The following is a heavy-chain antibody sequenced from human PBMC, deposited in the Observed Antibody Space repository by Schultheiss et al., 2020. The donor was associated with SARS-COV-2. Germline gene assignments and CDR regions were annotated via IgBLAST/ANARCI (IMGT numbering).Heavy chain of an antibody. D-gene: IGHD3-3*01. CDR1: GGSFRGYY. J-gene: IGHJ6*02. Sequence: SETLSLTCAVYGGSFRGYYWSWIRQPPGKGLDWIGEINDRGSTNYNPSFKRRVTISVDTSKNQFSLKLSSVTAADTAVYYCARGRTRAFAVVKNGMDVWGQGTTVTVSS. CDR3: ARGRTRAFAVVKNGMDV. CDR2: INDRGST. V-gene: IGHV4-34*01.